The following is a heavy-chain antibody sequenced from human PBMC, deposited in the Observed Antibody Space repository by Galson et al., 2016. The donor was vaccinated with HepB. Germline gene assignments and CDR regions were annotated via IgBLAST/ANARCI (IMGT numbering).Heavy chain of an antibody. CDR1: GYTFINYG. CDR3: ARRSDLGPPWLAHFDY. CDR2: ISAYNENK. D-gene: IGHD6-19*01. J-gene: IGHJ4*02. V-gene: IGHV1-18*01. Sequence: SVKVSCKASGYTFINYGISWVRQAPGQGLEWMGWISAYNENKNFAQKFQDRVTLTTDTSTRSAYMELRSLTSDDTAVYYCARRSDLGPPWLAHFDYWGQGTLVTVSS.